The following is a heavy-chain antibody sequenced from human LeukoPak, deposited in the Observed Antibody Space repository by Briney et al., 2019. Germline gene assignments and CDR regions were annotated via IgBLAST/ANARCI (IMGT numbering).Heavy chain of an antibody. CDR1: GGSFSGYY. CDR2: INHSGST. J-gene: IGHJ4*02. CDR3: ARGRQQYIDY. Sequence: PSETLSLTCAVYGGSFSGYYWSWIRQPPGKGLEWIGEINHSGSTNYNPSLKSRVTISVDTSKNQFSLKLSSVTAADTAVYYCARGRQQYIDYWGQGTLVTVSS. D-gene: IGHD4-4*01. V-gene: IGHV4-34*01.